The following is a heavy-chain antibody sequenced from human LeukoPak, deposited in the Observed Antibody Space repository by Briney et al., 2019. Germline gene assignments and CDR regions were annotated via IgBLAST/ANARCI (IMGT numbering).Heavy chain of an antibody. V-gene: IGHV3-64*01. CDR1: GFTFSEYS. CDR2: ISTNGGST. Sequence: PGGSLRLSCAASGFTFSEYSMHWVRQAPGKGLEYVSAISTNGGSTYYANSVKGRFTISRDDPKNTLDLQMGSLRPEDMAVYYCARGFRYYGSGIDHWGQGTLVTVSS. J-gene: IGHJ4*02. D-gene: IGHD3-10*01. CDR3: ARGFRYYGSGIDH.